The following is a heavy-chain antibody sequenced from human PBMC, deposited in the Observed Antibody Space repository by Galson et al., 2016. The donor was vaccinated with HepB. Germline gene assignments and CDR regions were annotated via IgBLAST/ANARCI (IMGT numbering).Heavy chain of an antibody. CDR1: GFTFSNNG. J-gene: IGHJ4*02. V-gene: IGHV3-53*01. Sequence: SLRLSCADSGFTFSNNGVSWVRQSPVEGLDWVSVIYSDGSTFYPNSAKCRVTISRDNSKNTLYLELHGLRADDTDVYYCARSILRGVSAADYWGLGTLVTVSS. D-gene: IGHD3-10*01. CDR2: IYSDGST. CDR3: ARSILRGVSAADY.